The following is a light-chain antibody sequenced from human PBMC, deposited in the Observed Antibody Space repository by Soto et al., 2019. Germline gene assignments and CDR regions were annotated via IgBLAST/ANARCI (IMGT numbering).Light chain of an antibody. CDR3: HQTYSTPQT. Sequence: DIQMTQSPSSLSASVGDRVTITCRAGETVTDYLNWYQHKPGKAPKLLIYSASTLQTGVPSRFSGSGSGTDFTLTMSSLQPEDSGTYYCHQTYSTPQTLGQGTKVDIK. CDR1: ETVTDY. V-gene: IGKV1-39*01. CDR2: SAS. J-gene: IGKJ1*01.